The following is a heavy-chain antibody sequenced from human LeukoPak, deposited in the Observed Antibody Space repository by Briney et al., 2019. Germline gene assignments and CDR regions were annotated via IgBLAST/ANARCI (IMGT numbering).Heavy chain of an antibody. J-gene: IGHJ4*02. D-gene: IGHD2-8*01. V-gene: IGHV3-48*01. CDR1: GYTFSSYS. Sequence: PGGSLRLSCAASGYTFSSYSINWVRQAPGKGLGWVSYISSSSTTIYYADSVKGRFTISRDNAKNSLYLQMNSLRAEGTAVYYCASEMGDYWGQGTLVTVSS. CDR3: ASEMGDY. CDR2: ISSSSTTI.